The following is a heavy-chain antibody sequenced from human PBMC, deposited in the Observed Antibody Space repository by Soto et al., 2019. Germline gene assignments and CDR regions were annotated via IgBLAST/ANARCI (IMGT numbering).Heavy chain of an antibody. CDR1: GLTFNKYW. V-gene: IGHV3-7*03. Sequence: GGSLSLSCAASGLTFNKYWMTWVRQAPGKGLEWVATIKHDGSEKSNLDSVEGRFTISRDNARNSLSLQMNNLRVEDTAVYFCASVPGSPGYHGLDVWGQGTTVTVSS. J-gene: IGHJ6*02. CDR2: IKHDGSEK. CDR3: ASVPGSPGYHGLDV. D-gene: IGHD6-19*01.